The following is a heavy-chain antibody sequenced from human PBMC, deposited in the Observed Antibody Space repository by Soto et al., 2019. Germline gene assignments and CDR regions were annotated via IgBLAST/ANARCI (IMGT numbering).Heavy chain of an antibody. J-gene: IGHJ4*02. V-gene: IGHV3-23*01. D-gene: IGHD6-13*01. CDR3: ARPYYSSSWYGMGLFDY. CDR2: ISGSGGST. CDR1: GFTFSSYA. Sequence: HPGGSLRLSCAASGFTFSSYAMSWVRQAPGKGLEWVSAISGSGGSTYYADSVKGRFTISRDNSKNTLYLQMNSLRAEDTAVYYCARPYYSSSWYGMGLFDYWGQGTLVTVSS.